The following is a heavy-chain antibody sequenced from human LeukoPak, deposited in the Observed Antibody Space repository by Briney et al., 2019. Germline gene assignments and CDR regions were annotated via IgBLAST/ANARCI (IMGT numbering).Heavy chain of an antibody. CDR2: TYYRSKWYS. CDR3: ARDSSSGWYISNPHWLDP. J-gene: IGHJ5*02. D-gene: IGHD6-19*01. CDR1: RDSVSSNSAA. Sequence: SQTLSLTCAISRDSVSSNSAAWNWIRQSPSRGLEWLGRTYYRSKWYSDDALSVKSRININPDTAKNHLSLQLNSVTHEYPAVYYCARDSSSGWYISNPHWLDPWGQGTLVTVSS. V-gene: IGHV6-1*01.